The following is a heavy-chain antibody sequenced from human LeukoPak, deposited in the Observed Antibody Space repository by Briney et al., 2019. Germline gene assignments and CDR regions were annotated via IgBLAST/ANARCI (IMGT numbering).Heavy chain of an antibody. CDR3: ARDHTESLYPLDY. D-gene: IGHD3-16*02. CDR2: ISPNGGAT. CDR1: GYTLTGYY. V-gene: IGHV1-2*02. J-gene: IGHJ4*02. Sequence: ASVKVSCKASGYTLTGYYMHWVRQAPGEGLEWMGWISPNGGATDYAQKFQGRVTMTRDTSINTAYMELSSLRSDDTAVYYCARDHTESLYPLDYWGQRTLVTVSS.